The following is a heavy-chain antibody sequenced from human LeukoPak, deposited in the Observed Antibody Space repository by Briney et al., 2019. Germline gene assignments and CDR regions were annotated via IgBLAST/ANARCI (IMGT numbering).Heavy chain of an antibody. CDR3: ARAFRARYFDL. V-gene: IGHV4-59*08. D-gene: IGHD2/OR15-2a*01. CDR1: GGSISSYY. Sequence: SSETLSLTCTVSGGSISSYYWSWIRQPPGKGLEWIGYIYYSGSTNYNPSLKGRVTISVDTSKNQFSLKLSSVTAADTAVYYCARAFRARYFDLWGRGTLVTVSS. CDR2: IYYSGST. J-gene: IGHJ2*01.